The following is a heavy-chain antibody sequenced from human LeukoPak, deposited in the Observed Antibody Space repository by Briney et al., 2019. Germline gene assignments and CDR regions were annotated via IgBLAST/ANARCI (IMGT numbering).Heavy chain of an antibody. CDR1: GYTFTSYG. D-gene: IGHD3-22*01. CDR3: ARDRYYDSSGYYTVKTDY. V-gene: IGHV1-18*01. J-gene: IGHJ4*02. CDR2: ISAYNGNT. Sequence: ASVKVSCKASGYTFTSYGISWVRQAPGQGLERMGWISAYNGNTNYAQKLQGRVTMTTDTSTSTAYMELRSLRSDDTAVYYCARDRYYDSSGYYTVKTDYWGQGTLVTVSS.